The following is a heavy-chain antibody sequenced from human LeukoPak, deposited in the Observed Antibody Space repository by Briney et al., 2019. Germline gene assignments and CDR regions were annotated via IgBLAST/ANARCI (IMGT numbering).Heavy chain of an antibody. D-gene: IGHD6-13*01. CDR3: ARDRYSSSPKPIDY. CDR2: IKQDGSEK. CDR1: GFTFSSYW. V-gene: IGHV3-7*01. Sequence: PGGSLRLSCAASGFTFSSYWMSWVRQAPGKGLEWVANIKQDGSEKYYVDSVKGRFTISRDNAKNSLYLQMNSLRAEDTAVYYCARDRYSSSPKPIDYWGQGTLVTVSS. J-gene: IGHJ4*02.